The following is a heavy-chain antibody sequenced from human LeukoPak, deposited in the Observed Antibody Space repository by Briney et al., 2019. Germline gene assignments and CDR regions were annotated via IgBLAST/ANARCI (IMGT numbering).Heavy chain of an antibody. Sequence: ASVKVSCKTSGYTFTSYGISWVRQAPGQGLEWMGWISAYNGNTNYAQKLQGRVTMTTDTSTSTAYMELRSLRSDDTAVYYCARDLVYYYGSGDLIEFDYWGQGTLVTVSS. CDR1: GYTFTSYG. V-gene: IGHV1-18*01. D-gene: IGHD3-10*01. J-gene: IGHJ4*02. CDR2: ISAYNGNT. CDR3: ARDLVYYYGSGDLIEFDY.